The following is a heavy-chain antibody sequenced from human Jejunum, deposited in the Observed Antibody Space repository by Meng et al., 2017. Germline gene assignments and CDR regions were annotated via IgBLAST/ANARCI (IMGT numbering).Heavy chain of an antibody. CDR3: AREAVYCGGGGCYSEYYYYYYGFDV. Sequence: SETLSLTCTVSGGSISSSNYYWSWIRQPAGKGLEWIGRIYPSGSTSYNPSLKSRVTILGDTSKNQFSLRVNSVTAADTAVYYCAREAVYCGGGGCYSEYYYYYYGFDVWGQGTTVTVSS. CDR1: GGSISSSNYY. J-gene: IGHJ6*02. D-gene: IGHD2-15*01. CDR2: IYPSGST. V-gene: IGHV4-61*02.